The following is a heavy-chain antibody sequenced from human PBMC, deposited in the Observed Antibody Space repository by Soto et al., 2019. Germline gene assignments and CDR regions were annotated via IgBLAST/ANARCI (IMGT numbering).Heavy chain of an antibody. V-gene: IGHV4-4*03. Sequence: PETLSLTCAVSGGSISNSHWWNWVRQPPGKGLEWIGEVYHSGSTHYNPSLKSRVTISVDKSKNQFSLKLSSVTAADTAVYYCASRNYCGGDCYSIDYWGQGTLVT. CDR1: GGSISNSHW. CDR2: VYHSGST. D-gene: IGHD2-21*02. CDR3: ASRNYCGGDCYSIDY. J-gene: IGHJ4*02.